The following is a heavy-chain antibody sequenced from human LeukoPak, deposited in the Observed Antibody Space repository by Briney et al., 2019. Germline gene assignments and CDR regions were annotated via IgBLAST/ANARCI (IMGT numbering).Heavy chain of an antibody. D-gene: IGHD3-3*01. CDR2: INPNSGGT. CDR1: GYTFTGYY. CDR3: ARFPRLLEWLTIPFDY. J-gene: IGHJ4*02. V-gene: IGHV1-2*02. Sequence: ASVKVSCKASGYTFTGYYMHWVRQAPGQGLEWMGWINPNSGGTNYAQKFQGRVTMTRDTSISTAYMELSRLRSDDTAVYYCARFPRLLEWLTIPFDYWGQGTLVTVSS.